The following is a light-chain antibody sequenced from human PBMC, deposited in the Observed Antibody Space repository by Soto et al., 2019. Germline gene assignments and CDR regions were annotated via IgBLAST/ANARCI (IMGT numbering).Light chain of an antibody. J-gene: IGLJ3*02. V-gene: IGLV2-23*02. CDR2: EVT. CDR1: NSDVGSYNL. CDR3: CSYAGGFAWV. Sequence: QSVLTQHASVTGSPGQSITISCTGTNSDVGSYNLVSWYQQHPGKAPRLVISEVTKRPSGVSDRFSGSKSGNTASLTVSGLHTDDEAHYYCCSYAGGFAWVFGGGTKVTVL.